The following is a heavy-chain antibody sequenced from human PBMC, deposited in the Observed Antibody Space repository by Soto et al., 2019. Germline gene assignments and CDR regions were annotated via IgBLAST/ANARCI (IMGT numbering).Heavy chain of an antibody. J-gene: IGHJ5*02. CDR3: ARIESIARNWFDP. CDR2: IDPVDSYV. D-gene: IGHD6-13*01. V-gene: IGHV5-10-1*01. Sequence: GESLKISCKTSGFSFTNYWISWVRHVPGKGLEWMGNIDPVDSYVNYSPSFQGHVTFSVDTSISTAFLHWSSLQASDSATYFCARIESIARNWFDPWGQGTLVTVSS. CDR1: GFSFTNYW.